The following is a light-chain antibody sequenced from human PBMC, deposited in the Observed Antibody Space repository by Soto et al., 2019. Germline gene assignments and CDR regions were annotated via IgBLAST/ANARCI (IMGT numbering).Light chain of an antibody. CDR3: NSYTSSNTYV. Sequence: QSALTQPPSVSGSPGQSVTISCTGTSSDVGSYNRVSWYQQPPGTAPKLMIHEVNNRPSGVPDRFSGSKSGNTASLTITGLQAEDEADYYCNSYTSSNTYVFGTGTKLTVL. V-gene: IGLV2-18*02. CDR1: SSDVGSYNR. J-gene: IGLJ1*01. CDR2: EVN.